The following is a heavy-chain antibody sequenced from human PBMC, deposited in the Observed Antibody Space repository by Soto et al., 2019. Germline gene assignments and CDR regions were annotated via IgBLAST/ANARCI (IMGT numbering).Heavy chain of an antibody. CDR3: AKSGGYSSSSWFDP. CDR1: GFTFSSYG. CDR2: ISYDGSNK. V-gene: IGHV3-30*18. J-gene: IGHJ5*02. Sequence: GGSLRLSCAASGFTFSSYGMHWVRQAPGKGLEWVAVISYDGSNKYYADSVKGRFTISRDNSKNTLYLQMNSLRAEDTAVYYCAKSGGYSSSSWFDPWGQGTLVTVSS. D-gene: IGHD6-13*01.